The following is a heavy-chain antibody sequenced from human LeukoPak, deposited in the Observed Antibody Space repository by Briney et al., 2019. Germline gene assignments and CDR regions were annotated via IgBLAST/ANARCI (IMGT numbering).Heavy chain of an antibody. Sequence: SVKVSCKASGGTFSSYVINWVRQAPGQGLEWMGGIIPIFGTANYAQKFQGRVTITADKSTSTAYMELRSLRSDDTAVYYCARDYPSRGTNFDYWGQGTLVTVSS. D-gene: IGHD1/OR15-1a*01. J-gene: IGHJ4*02. CDR1: GGTFSSYV. CDR2: IIPIFGTA. V-gene: IGHV1-69*06. CDR3: ARDYPSRGTNFDY.